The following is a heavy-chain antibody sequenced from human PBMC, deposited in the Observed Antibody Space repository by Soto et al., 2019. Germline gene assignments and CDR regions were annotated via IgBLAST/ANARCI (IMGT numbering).Heavy chain of an antibody. CDR1: GGSITSSGYY. J-gene: IGHJ4*02. CDR2: TSNSGST. CDR3: ASGGGSTKVDY. Sequence: QVQLQESGPGLVKPSQTLSLTCTVSGGSITSSGYYWSWIRQHPGEGLEWIGFTSNSGSTSYNPSLKSRVTISVDPSSTHSSLTLKSVPAADPAVYYCASGGGSTKVDYWGQGPLVTVSP. V-gene: IGHV4-31*03. D-gene: IGHD3-16*01.